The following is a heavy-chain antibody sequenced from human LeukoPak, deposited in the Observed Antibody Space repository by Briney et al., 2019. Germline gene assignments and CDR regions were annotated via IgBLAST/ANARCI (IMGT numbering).Heavy chain of an antibody. D-gene: IGHD3-22*01. Sequence: ASVKVSCTTSGYTFTDYYIHWVRRAPGQGLEWMGWINPGSGGTKYAQKFEGRVTMTRDTPINTAYMELSRLASDDTAVYYCARDLNMRYFDKSGYSDYWGQGTLVTVSS. CDR2: INPGSGGT. V-gene: IGHV1-2*02. J-gene: IGHJ4*02. CDR1: GYTFTDYY. CDR3: ARDLNMRYFDKSGYSDY.